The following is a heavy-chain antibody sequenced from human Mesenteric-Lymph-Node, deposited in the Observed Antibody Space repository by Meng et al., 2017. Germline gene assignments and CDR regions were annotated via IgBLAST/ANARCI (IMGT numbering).Heavy chain of an antibody. CDR3: AMNIARGTKYYFDY. Sequence: GESLKISCAASGFTFSSYAMHWVRQAPGKGLEWVAVISYDGSNKYYADSVKGRFTISRDNSKNTLYLQMNSLRAEDTAVYYCAMNIARGTKYYFDYWGQGTLVTVSS. D-gene: IGHD2-2*01. V-gene: IGHV3-30*04. CDR2: ISYDGSNK. J-gene: IGHJ4*02. CDR1: GFTFSSYA.